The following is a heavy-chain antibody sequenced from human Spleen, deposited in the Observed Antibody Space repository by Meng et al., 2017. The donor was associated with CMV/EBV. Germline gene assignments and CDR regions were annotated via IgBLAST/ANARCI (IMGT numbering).Heavy chain of an antibody. Sequence: IFSNHAMHWVRQAPGKGLEWVAVIWYDGRKKYYADSVKGRFTISRDNSKNTLYVQMNSLRAEDTAVYYCVKDGYDFWSGPDSYYFDSWGQGTLVTVSS. CDR2: IWYDGRKK. V-gene: IGHV3-33*06. D-gene: IGHD3-3*01. J-gene: IGHJ4*02. CDR1: IFSNHA. CDR3: VKDGYDFWSGPDSYYFDS.